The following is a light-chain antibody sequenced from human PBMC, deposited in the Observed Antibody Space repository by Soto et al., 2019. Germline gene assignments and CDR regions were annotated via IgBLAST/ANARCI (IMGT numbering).Light chain of an antibody. CDR2: DVS. V-gene: IGLV2-14*03. Sequence: QSALTQPASLSGSPGQSITISCTGTSSDIGSYSYVSWYQQHPGKAPKLMIFDVSYRPSGISDRFSGSKSGNTASLTISGLQPEDEADYYCSSSGASSALFGGGTKLTVL. J-gene: IGLJ3*02. CDR3: SSSGASSAL. CDR1: SSDIGSYSY.